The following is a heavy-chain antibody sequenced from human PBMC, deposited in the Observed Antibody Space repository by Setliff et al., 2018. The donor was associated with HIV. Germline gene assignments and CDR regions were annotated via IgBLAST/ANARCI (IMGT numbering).Heavy chain of an antibody. CDR1: GGSISSGGYY. CDR3: ARAQMHRGVVSWSLYYFDY. D-gene: IGHD3-10*01. V-gene: IGHV4-31*03. J-gene: IGHJ4*02. CDR2: IYENAYA. Sequence: PSETLSLTCTVSGGSISSGGYYWNWIRQYPAKGLEWIGHIYENAYAHYTVSLRSRVTVSMDTSKNQFSLTLRSVTAADRAVYYCARAQMHRGVVSWSLYYFDYWGQGALVTVSS.